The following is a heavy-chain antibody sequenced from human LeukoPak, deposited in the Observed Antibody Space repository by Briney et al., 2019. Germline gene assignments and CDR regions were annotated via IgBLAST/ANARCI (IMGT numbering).Heavy chain of an antibody. J-gene: IGHJ6*03. CDR3: ARTGVVVPAAGPYYYYYYMDV. V-gene: IGHV4-34*01. Sequence: KTSETLSLTCAVYGGSFSGYYWSWIRQPPGKGLEWIGEINHSGSTNYNPSLKSRVTISVDTSKNQFSLKLSSVTAADTAVYYCARTGVVVPAAGPYYYYYYMDVWGKGTTVTVSS. CDR2: INHSGST. CDR1: GGSFSGYY. D-gene: IGHD2-2*01.